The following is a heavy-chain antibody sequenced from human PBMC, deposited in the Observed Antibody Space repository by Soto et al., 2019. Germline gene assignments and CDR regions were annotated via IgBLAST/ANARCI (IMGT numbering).Heavy chain of an antibody. CDR2: ISYDGSNK. D-gene: IGHD2-15*01. J-gene: IGHJ3*02. CDR3: ARVPNLCSGGSCYGGYANFDI. CDR1: GFTFSSYA. V-gene: IGHV3-30-3*01. Sequence: QVQLVESGGGVVQPGRSLRLSCAASGFTFSSYAMHWVRQAPGKGLEWVAVISYDGSNKYYADSVKGRFTISRDNSKNTLDLPMNSLRAEYTAVYFCARVPNLCSGGSCYGGYANFDIWVQGTMVTVSS.